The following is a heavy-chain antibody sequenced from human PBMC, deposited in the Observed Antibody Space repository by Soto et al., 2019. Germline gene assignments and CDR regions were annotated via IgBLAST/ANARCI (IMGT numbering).Heavy chain of an antibody. CDR2: IYHSGST. V-gene: IGHV4-4*02. Sequence: QVQLQESGPGLVKPSGTLSLTCAVSGGSISSSNWWSWVRQPPGKGLEWIGEIYHSGSTNYNPSLTSRVTLSVDKSKNQFSLKLSSVTAADTAVYYCATQWRYDFWSGYYSDYYYGMDVWGQGTTVTVSS. CDR3: ATQWRYDFWSGYYSDYYYGMDV. D-gene: IGHD3-3*01. J-gene: IGHJ6*02. CDR1: GGSISSSNW.